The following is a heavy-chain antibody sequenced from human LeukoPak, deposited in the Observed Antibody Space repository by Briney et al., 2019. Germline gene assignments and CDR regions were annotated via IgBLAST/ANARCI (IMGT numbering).Heavy chain of an antibody. V-gene: IGHV4-39*07. Sequence: PSETLSLTCTVFGGSISSSSYYWGWIRQPPGKGLEWIGSMYYSGSTYYNPSLKSRVTISVDTSKNQFSLKLSSVTAADTAVYYCAKSTTLGDDAFDIWGQGTMVAVSS. CDR2: MYYSGST. CDR3: AKSTTLGDDAFDI. CDR1: GGSISSSSYY. J-gene: IGHJ3*02. D-gene: IGHD2/OR15-2a*01.